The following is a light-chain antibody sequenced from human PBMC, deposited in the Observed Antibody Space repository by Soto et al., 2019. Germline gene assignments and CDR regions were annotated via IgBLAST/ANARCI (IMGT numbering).Light chain of an antibody. V-gene: IGKV3-11*01. CDR3: QQRTNWPPWT. CDR1: QSISSY. J-gene: IGKJ1*01. Sequence: LLTQSPATLSVSPGPRVTLSCRASQSISSYLAWYQQRPGQPSRLLIYDASNRATGIPARFSGSGSGTDFTLTISSLEPEDFAVYYCQQRTNWPPWTFGQGTKVDIK. CDR2: DAS.